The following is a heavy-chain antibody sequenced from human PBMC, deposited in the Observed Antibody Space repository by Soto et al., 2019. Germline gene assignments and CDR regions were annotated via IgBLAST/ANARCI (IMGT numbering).Heavy chain of an antibody. CDR3: ARVQWEPGSDYYYYGMDV. D-gene: IGHD1-26*01. V-gene: IGHV3-74*01. Sequence: GGSLRLSCAASGFTFSSYWMHWVRQAPGKGLVWVSRINSDGSSTSYADSVKGRFTISRDNVKNTLYLQMNSLRAEDTAVYYCARVQWEPGSDYYYYGMDVWGQGTTVTVSS. CDR1: GFTFSSYW. J-gene: IGHJ6*02. CDR2: INSDGSST.